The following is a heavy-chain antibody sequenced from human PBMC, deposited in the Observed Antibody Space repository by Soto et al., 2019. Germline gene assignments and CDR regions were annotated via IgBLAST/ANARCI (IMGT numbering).Heavy chain of an antibody. D-gene: IGHD2-21*02. CDR2: IIPIFGTA. CDR1: GGTFSSYA. J-gene: IGHJ3*02. CDR3: ATLSVVTATNDACDI. Sequence: QVQLVQSGAAVKKPGSSVKVSCKASGGTFSSYAISWVRQAPGQRLEWMGGIIPIFGTANYAQKFQGRVTITAAEPTSTGYKELSSLRSEDTAVYYCATLSVVTATNDACDIWGQGTMVIVSS. V-gene: IGHV1-69*12.